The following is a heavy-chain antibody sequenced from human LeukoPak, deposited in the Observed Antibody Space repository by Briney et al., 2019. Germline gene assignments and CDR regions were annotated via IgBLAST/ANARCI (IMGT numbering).Heavy chain of an antibody. D-gene: IGHD6-13*01. J-gene: IGHJ4*02. Sequence: GGSLRPSCAASGFTFSSYAMSWVRQAPGKGLEWVSAISGSGGSTYYADSVKGRFTISRDNSKNTLYLQMNSLRAEDTAVYYCAAQLSSSWPFDYWGQGTLVTVSS. CDR1: GFTFSSYA. CDR3: AAQLSSSWPFDY. V-gene: IGHV3-23*01. CDR2: ISGSGGST.